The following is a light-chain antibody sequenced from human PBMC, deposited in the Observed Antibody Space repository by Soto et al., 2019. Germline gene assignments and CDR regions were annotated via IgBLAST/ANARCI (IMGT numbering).Light chain of an antibody. V-gene: IGKV3D-15*01. CDR2: GAS. CDR3: QQYNNWPLLT. Sequence: EIVMTQSPATLSVSPGERATLSCRASQSVSSNLAWYQQKPGQAPRLLIYGASTRATGIPARFSGSGSGKELTLTISSLQSEDFAVYYCQQYNNWPLLTFGGGTKVEIK. J-gene: IGKJ4*01. CDR1: QSVSSN.